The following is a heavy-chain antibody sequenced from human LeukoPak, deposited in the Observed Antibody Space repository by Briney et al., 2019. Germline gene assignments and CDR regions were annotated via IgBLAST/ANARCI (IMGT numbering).Heavy chain of an antibody. CDR3: ARGTPSVLRYFDWLIYYGMDV. V-gene: IGHV1-8*01. D-gene: IGHD3-9*01. J-gene: IGHJ6*02. Sequence: ASVKVSCKASGYTFTSYDINWVRQATGQGLEWMGWMNPNSGNTGYAQKFQGRVTMTRNTSISTAYMELSSLRSEDTAVYYCARGTPSVLRYFDWLIYYGMDVWGQGTLVTVSS. CDR2: MNPNSGNT. CDR1: GYTFTSYD.